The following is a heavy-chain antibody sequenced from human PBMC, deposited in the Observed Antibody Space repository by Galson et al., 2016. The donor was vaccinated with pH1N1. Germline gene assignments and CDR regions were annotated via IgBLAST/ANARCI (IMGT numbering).Heavy chain of an antibody. CDR2: VNPGGSTI. CDR1: GYIFTSQW. D-gene: IGHD4-17*01. CDR3: ARQYDFGDYRGNAFDI. Sequence: QSGAEVKKPGESLKISCKASGYIFTSQWIAWVRQVPGKGLEWVGVVNPGGSTIRYSPSFQGPVTIPSDNSISTAYLQWISLRAADTAMYYCARQYDFGDYRGNAFDIWGQGTVVIVSS. V-gene: IGHV5-51*03. J-gene: IGHJ3*02.